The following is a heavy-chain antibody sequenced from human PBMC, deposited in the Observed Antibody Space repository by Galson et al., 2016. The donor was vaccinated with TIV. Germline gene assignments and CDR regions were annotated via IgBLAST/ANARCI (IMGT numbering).Heavy chain of an antibody. J-gene: IGHJ6*02. Sequence: SLRLSCAASGFIVSGNYMTWVRQAPGKGLEWVSIIYNDDTTYYADSVKGRFTISRDRSKNALYLQMHNLRPADAAVYHCARERRYCGDQCFLRYYYGMDVWGQGTTVTASS. D-gene: IGHD2-21*01. V-gene: IGHV3-66*02. CDR3: ARERRYCGDQCFLRYYYGMDV. CDR2: IYNDDTT. CDR1: GFIVSGNY.